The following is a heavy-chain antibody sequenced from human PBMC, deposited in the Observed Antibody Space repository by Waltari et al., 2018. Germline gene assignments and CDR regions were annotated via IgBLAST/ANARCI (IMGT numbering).Heavy chain of an antibody. J-gene: IGHJ2*01. V-gene: IGHV4-34*01. CDR2: INHSGSA. CDR1: GGSFSGYY. CDR3: ARRKSSSNMRRYFDL. D-gene: IGHD6-6*01. Sequence: QVQLQQWGAGLLKPSETLSLTCAVYGGSFSGYYWSWIRQPPGKGLEWIGEINHSGSANSNPSLKSRVTISVDTSKDQFTLTLSSLTAAATAGYYCARRKSSSNMRRYFDLWGRGTLVTVSS.